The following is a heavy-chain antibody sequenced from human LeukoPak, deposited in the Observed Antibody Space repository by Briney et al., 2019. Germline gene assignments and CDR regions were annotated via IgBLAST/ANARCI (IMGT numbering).Heavy chain of an antibody. CDR3: ARAYSSGWSAPHYYFDY. Sequence: SETLSLTCAVYGGSFSGYQWSWIRQSPGEGLEWIGKIDHSGSSNYSPSLRSRVTILVHTSRSQFSLKLRSVTAADTAVYYCARAYSSGWSAPHYYFDYWGQGTLVTVSS. CDR1: GGSFSGYQ. D-gene: IGHD6-19*01. CDR2: IDHSGSS. J-gene: IGHJ4*02. V-gene: IGHV4-34*01.